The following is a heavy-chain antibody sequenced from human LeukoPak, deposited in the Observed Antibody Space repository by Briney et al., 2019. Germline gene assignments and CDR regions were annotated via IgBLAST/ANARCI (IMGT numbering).Heavy chain of an antibody. CDR3: ARDMGSTVSWYFDL. CDR2: IYSGGST. CDR1: GFTVSSNY. D-gene: IGHD2/OR15-2a*01. V-gene: IGHV3-53*01. J-gene: IGHJ2*01. Sequence: GGSLRLSCAASGFTVSSNYMSWVRQAPGKGLEWVSVIYSGGSTYYADSVKGRFTISRDNSKNTLYLQMNSLRAEDTAAYYCARDMGSTVSWYFDLWGRGTLVTVSS.